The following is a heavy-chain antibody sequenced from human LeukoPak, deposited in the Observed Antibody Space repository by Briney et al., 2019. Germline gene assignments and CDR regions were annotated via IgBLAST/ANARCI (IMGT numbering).Heavy chain of an antibody. D-gene: IGHD2-15*01. CDR3: ARGGGGGGLDY. J-gene: IGHJ4*02. V-gene: IGHV3-53*01. CDR1: GFTFRNYA. CDR2: IYSGGST. Sequence: QPGGSLRLSCAASGFTFRNYAMSWVRQIPGKGLEWVSVIYSGGSTYYADSVKGRFTISRDNSKNTLYLQMNSLRAEDTAVYYCARGGGGGGLDYWGQGTLVTVSS.